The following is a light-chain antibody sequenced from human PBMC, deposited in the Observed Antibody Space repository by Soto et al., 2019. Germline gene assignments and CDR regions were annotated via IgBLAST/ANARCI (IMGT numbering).Light chain of an antibody. J-gene: IGKJ2*01. CDR2: DAS. V-gene: IGKV3-11*01. Sequence: EIVLTQSPATLSLSPGDRATLSCRASQSVGSYLAWHQQKPGQAPRLLIYDASNRATGIPARFSGSGSGTDFTRTISSLEPEDSAVYSCQQRNNWPSVYTFGQGTKLEIK. CDR3: QQRNNWPSVYT. CDR1: QSVGSY.